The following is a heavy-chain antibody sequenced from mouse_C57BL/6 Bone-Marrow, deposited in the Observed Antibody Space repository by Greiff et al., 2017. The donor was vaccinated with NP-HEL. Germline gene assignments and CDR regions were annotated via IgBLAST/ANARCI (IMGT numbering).Heavy chain of an antibody. CDR3: ARSLWDWYFDV. CDR1: GYTFTSYW. J-gene: IGHJ1*03. Sequence: QVQLQQPGAELVKPGASVKLSCKASGYTFTSYWMQWVKQRPGQGLAWIGEIDPSDSFTNYNQKFKGKATLTVDTSSSTAYMQLSSLTSADSAVYYCARSLWDWYFDVWGTGTTVTVSS. CDR2: IDPSDSFT. D-gene: IGHD1-1*02. V-gene: IGHV1-50*01.